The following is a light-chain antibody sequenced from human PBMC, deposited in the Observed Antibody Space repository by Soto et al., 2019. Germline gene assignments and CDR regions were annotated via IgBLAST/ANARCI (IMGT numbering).Light chain of an antibody. CDR3: QQYGSSPRT. CDR1: QSVSSSY. V-gene: IGKV3-20*01. Sequence: EIVLTQSPGTLSLSPGERATLSCRASQSVSSSYLAWYQQKPGQAPRLLIYCASSRATGIPDRFSGSGSGADFTLTSSRMEPEDFAVYYCQQYGSSPRTFGQGTNVEIK. CDR2: CAS. J-gene: IGKJ1*01.